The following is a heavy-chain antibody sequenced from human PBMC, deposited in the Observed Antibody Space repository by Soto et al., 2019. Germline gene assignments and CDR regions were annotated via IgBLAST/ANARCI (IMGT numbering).Heavy chain of an antibody. CDR1: RRSIFGYS. Sequence: SVILSLTCAFYRRSIFGYSWCWIRQPPRKGHECIGEINHSGSTNYNPSLKSRVTISVDTSKNQFSLKLSSVTAADTAVYYCARAKTYYYGSGSYYRYYYYGMDVWGQGTTVT. CDR3: ARAKTYYYGSGSYYRYYYYGMDV. V-gene: IGHV4-34*01. D-gene: IGHD3-10*01. J-gene: IGHJ6*02. CDR2: INHSGST.